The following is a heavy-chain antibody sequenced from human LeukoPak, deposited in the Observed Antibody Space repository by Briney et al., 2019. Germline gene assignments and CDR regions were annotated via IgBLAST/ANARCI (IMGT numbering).Heavy chain of an antibody. J-gene: IGHJ4*02. CDR3: ARGGSRGSFDN. Sequence: GGSLRLSCAASGFTFESHWMAWVRQAPGKGLEWVAHIKEAGSETYYLDSVKGRFTISRDNAKSSLYLQMNGLRVEDTAIYYCARGGSRGSFDNWGQGALVTVSS. CDR1: GFTFESHW. D-gene: IGHD1-26*01. V-gene: IGHV3-7*04. CDR2: IKEAGSET.